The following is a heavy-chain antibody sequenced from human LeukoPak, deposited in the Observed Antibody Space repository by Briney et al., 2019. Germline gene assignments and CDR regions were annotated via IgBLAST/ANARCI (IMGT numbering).Heavy chain of an antibody. Sequence: SETLSLTCTVSGGSHSSYYWSWIRQPPGKGLEWIGYIYYSGSTNYNPSLKSRVTISVDTSKNQFSLKLSSVTAADTAVYYCARGGWELHFDYWGQGTLVTVSS. CDR3: ARGGWELHFDY. CDR1: GGSHSSYY. V-gene: IGHV4-59*01. D-gene: IGHD1-26*01. J-gene: IGHJ4*02. CDR2: IYYSGST.